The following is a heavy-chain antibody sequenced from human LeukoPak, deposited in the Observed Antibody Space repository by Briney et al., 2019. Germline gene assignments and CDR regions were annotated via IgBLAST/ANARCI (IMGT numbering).Heavy chain of an antibody. CDR2: IYYSGST. V-gene: IGHV4-39*01. D-gene: IGHD3-22*01. CDR1: GGSISSSSYY. Sequence: SETLSLTRTVSGGSISSSSYYWGWIRQPPGKGLEWIGSIYYSGSTYYNPSLKSRVTISVDTSKNQFSLKLSSVTAADTAVYYCARRRYYDSSGYGTFDYWGQGTLVTVSS. CDR3: ARRRYYDSSGYGTFDY. J-gene: IGHJ4*02.